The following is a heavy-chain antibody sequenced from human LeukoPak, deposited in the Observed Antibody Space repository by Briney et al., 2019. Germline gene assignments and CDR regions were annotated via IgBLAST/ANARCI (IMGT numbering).Heavy chain of an antibody. CDR3: AKGLEVRGRSSMGV. CDR1: GFTFSSYA. V-gene: IGHV3-23*01. CDR2: ISGSGGST. Sequence: SGGSLRLSCAASGFTFSSYAMSWVRQAPGKGLEWVSAISGSGGSTYYADSVKGRFTISRDNSKNTLYLQMNSLRAEDTAVYYCAKGLEVRGRSSMGVWGKGTTVTVSS. J-gene: IGHJ6*03. D-gene: IGHD3-10*01.